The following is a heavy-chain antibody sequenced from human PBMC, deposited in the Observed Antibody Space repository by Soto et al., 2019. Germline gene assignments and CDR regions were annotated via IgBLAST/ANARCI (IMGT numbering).Heavy chain of an antibody. CDR1: GFTFSSYA. CDR3: ARVDCSGGSCYFDS. CDR2: ISDDGSNK. J-gene: IGHJ4*02. D-gene: IGHD2-15*01. Sequence: QVQLVESGGGVVQPGRSLRLSCAASGFTFSSYAMHWVRQAPGKGLEWVAVISDDGSNKYYADLVKGRFTISSDNSKNTLYLQMNSLRAEDTAVYYCARVDCSGGSCYFDSWGQGTLVTVSS. V-gene: IGHV3-30-3*01.